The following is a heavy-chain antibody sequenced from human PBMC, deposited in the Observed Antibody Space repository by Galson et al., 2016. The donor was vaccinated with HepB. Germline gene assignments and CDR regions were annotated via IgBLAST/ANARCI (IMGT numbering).Heavy chain of an antibody. CDR1: GGSISNGHW. D-gene: IGHD1-26*01. CDR2: IYQSAST. J-gene: IGHJ4*02. CDR3: ARTEFGLVGTTTSIAGY. V-gene: IGHV4-4*02. Sequence: ETLSLTCAVYGGSISNGHWWSSVCQPPEKGLEWIGEIYQSASTNYNPSLKSLVTISLDKSKNQFSLDLSSVTAADTAVYYCARTEFGLVGTTTSIAGYWGQGTLVTVSS.